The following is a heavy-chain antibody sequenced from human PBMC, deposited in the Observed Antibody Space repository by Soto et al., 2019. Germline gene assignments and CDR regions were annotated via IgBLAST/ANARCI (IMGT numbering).Heavy chain of an antibody. J-gene: IGHJ5*02. CDR3: ARGQKWDCSRTSCYGRAVWFDP. V-gene: IGHV1-3*01. D-gene: IGHD2-2*01. CDR2: INAGNGNT. Sequence: ASVKVSCKASGYTFTTYAMHWVRQAPGQRLEWMGWINAGNGNTKYSQKFQGRVTITRDTSASTAYMELSSLRSEDTAVYYCARGQKWDCSRTSCYGRAVWFDPWGQGTLVTVSS. CDR1: GYTFTTYA.